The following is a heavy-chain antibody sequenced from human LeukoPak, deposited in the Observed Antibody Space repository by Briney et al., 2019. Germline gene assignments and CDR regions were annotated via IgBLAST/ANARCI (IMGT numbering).Heavy chain of an antibody. CDR3: AAGSDY. D-gene: IGHD6-13*01. V-gene: IGHV4-38-2*02. J-gene: IGHJ4*02. CDR1: GYSISSGYY. Sequence: SETLSLTCTVSGYSISSGYYWGWIRQPPGKGQEWIGSIYHSGSTYYNPSLKSRVTISVDTSKNQFSLKLSSVTAADTAVYYCAAGSDYWGQGTLVTVSS. CDR2: IYHSGST.